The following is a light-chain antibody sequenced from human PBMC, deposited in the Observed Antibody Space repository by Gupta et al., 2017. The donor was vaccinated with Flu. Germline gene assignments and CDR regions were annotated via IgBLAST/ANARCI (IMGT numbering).Light chain of an antibody. J-gene: IGLJ3*02. CDR2: DDR. Sequence: GGDYIESKRVHWYQQKPGQAPVLVVFDDRDRPSGIPERFSGANSGNTATRSISRVEAGDEADEYCQVWDSSSDHWVYGGGTKLTV. CDR1: YIESKR. CDR3: QVWDSSSDHWV. V-gene: IGLV3-21*02.